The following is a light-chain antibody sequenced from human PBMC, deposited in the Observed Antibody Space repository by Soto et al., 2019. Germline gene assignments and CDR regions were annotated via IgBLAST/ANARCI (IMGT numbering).Light chain of an antibody. V-gene: IGKV1-5*01. CDR2: DAS. J-gene: IGKJ1*01. CDR1: QGVSSW. Sequence: DIQMTQSPSTLSASIGDRVTITCRASQGVSSWLAWYQQKTGRAPKLLLYDASTLESGVPSRFSGSGSGTEFTLTINSLQTDDFAIYYCQQYNSYSRTFGQGTKVEIK. CDR3: QQYNSYSRT.